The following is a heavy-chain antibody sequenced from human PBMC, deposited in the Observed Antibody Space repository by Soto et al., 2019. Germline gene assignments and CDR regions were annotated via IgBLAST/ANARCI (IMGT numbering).Heavy chain of an antibody. CDR1: RGTFSSYA. J-gene: IGHJ1*01. CDR3: AREGAPVEMATIREYFQH. D-gene: IGHD5-12*01. V-gene: IGHV1-69*01. Sequence: QVQLVQSGAEVKKPGSSVKVSCKASRGTFSSYAISWVRQAPGQGLEWMGGIIPIFGTANYAQKFQGRVTITADESTSTAYMELSSLRSEDTAVYYCAREGAPVEMATIREYFQHWGQGTLVTVSS. CDR2: IIPIFGTA.